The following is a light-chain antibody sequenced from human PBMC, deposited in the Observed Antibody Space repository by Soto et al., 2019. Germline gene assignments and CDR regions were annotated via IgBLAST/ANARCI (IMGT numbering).Light chain of an antibody. J-gene: IGKJ2*01. CDR2: DAS. Sequence: AIQLTQSPSSLSASVGDRVTITCRASQGISSALAWYQQKPGKAPKLLIYDASSLESGVPSRFSGSGSGTDFPLTISSLQPEDFATYYCQQVNSYARTFGQGTKLEIK. CDR3: QQVNSYART. V-gene: IGKV1-13*02. CDR1: QGISSA.